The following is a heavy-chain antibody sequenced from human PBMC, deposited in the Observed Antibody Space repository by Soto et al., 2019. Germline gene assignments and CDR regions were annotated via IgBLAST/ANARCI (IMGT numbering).Heavy chain of an antibody. CDR2: ISPKSGGT. CDR1: GNSFVENY. Sequence: GASGKVTWKEWGNSFVENYMHWGRQAPGQGNEWMGRISPKSGGTNYAQKFQGRVSMTWDTSLKTAYMELSSLMSEDTAVYYCARPPGYISDWYYFDLWGQGTHVTVSS. V-gene: IGHV1-2*02. CDR3: ARPPGYISDWYYFDL. J-gene: IGHJ4*02. D-gene: IGHD3-9*01.